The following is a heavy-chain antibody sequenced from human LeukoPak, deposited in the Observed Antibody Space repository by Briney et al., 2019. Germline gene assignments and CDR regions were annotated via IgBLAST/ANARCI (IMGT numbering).Heavy chain of an antibody. J-gene: IGHJ3*02. Sequence: SSETLSLTCTVSGGSISSSSYYWGWIRQPPGKGLEWIGSIYYSGSTYYNPSPKSRVTISVDTSKNQFSPKLSSVTAADTAVYYCARRGIVGGAFDIWGQGTMVTVSS. D-gene: IGHD1-26*01. CDR2: IYYSGST. CDR1: GGSISSSSYY. CDR3: ARRGIVGGAFDI. V-gene: IGHV4-39*01.